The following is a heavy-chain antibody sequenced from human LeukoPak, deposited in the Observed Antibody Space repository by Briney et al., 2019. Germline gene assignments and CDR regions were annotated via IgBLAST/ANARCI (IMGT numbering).Heavy chain of an antibody. V-gene: IGHV4-59*01. J-gene: IGHJ4*02. CDR1: GGSSSSYY. D-gene: IGHD1-26*01. CDR3: ARGGSGSYYYFDY. Sequence: SETLSLTCTVSGGSSSSYYWSWIRQPPGKGLEWIGYIYYRGGTNYNPSLESRVTISGDTSKNEFSLKLTSVTAADTAVYYCARGGSGSYYYFDYWGQGTLVTVSS. CDR2: IYYRGGT.